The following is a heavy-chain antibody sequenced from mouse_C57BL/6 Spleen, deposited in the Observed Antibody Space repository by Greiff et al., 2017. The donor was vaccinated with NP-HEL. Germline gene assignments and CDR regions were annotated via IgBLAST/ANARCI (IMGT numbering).Heavy chain of an antibody. CDR2: IDPSDSET. D-gene: IGHD1-1*01. Sequence: QVQLQQPGAELVRPGSSVKLSCKASGYTFTSYWMHWVKQRPIQGLEWIGNIDPSDSETHYNQKFKDKATLTVDKSSSTAYMQLSSLTSEDSAVYYCARRGTVVADWYFDVWGTGTTVTVSS. J-gene: IGHJ1*03. CDR3: ARRGTVVADWYFDV. V-gene: IGHV1-52*01. CDR1: GYTFTSYW.